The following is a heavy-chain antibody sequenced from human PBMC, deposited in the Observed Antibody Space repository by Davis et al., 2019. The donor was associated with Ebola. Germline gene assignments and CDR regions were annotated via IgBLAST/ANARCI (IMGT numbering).Heavy chain of an antibody. CDR1: GGSIISYY. CDR2: VYDSGTT. J-gene: IGHJ5*02. V-gene: IGHV4-59*08. D-gene: IGHD6-13*01. Sequence: MPSETLSLTCTVSGGSIISYYWTWIRQPPGKGLEWIGNVYDSGTTNYNPSLKSRVTISVDTPKNQFSLKVKSVTAADTAVYYCASAPLIATPGALWFDPRGPGTRVTVSS. CDR3: ASAPLIATPGALWFDP.